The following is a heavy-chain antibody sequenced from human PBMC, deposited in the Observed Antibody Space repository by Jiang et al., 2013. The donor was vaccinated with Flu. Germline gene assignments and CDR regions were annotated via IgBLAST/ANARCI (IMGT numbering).Heavy chain of an antibody. D-gene: IGHD3-10*01. V-gene: IGHV4-61*02. J-gene: IGHJ6*01. CDR3: ARATVLITMVRGVIITQNYYYYGMDV. CDR2: IYTSGST. Sequence: GSGLVKPSQTLSLTCTVSGGSISSGSYYWSWIRQPAGKGLEWIGRIYTSGSTNYNPSLKSRVTISVDTSKNQFSLKLSSVTAADTAVYYCARATVLITMVRGVIITQNYYYYGMDV. CDR1: GGSISSGSYY.